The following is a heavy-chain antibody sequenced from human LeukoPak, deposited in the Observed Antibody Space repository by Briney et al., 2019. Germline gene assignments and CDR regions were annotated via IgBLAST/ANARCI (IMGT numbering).Heavy chain of an antibody. CDR1: GYTFISYY. CDR3: ARDYGDTYYFDY. J-gene: IGHJ4*02. V-gene: IGHV1-46*01. D-gene: IGHD4-17*01. Sequence: ASVKVSCKASGYTFISYYMHWVRQAPGQGLEWMGIINPSGGSTSYAQKFQGRVTMTRDTSTSTVYMELSSLRSEDTAVYYCARDYGDTYYFDYWGQGTLVTVSS. CDR2: INPSGGST.